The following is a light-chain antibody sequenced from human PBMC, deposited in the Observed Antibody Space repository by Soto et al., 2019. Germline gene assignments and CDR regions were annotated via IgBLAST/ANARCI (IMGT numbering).Light chain of an antibody. J-gene: IGKJ2*01. CDR3: QHYNNWPPYT. CDR1: QSVSST. CDR2: GAS. V-gene: IGKV3-15*01. Sequence: EIVMTQSPATLSVSPGERATLSCRASQSVSSTLAWYQQQPGQAPRLLIYGASTSATGIPARFSGSGSGTEFTLTISSLQSEDFAVYYCQHYNNWPPYTFGQGTKLEIK.